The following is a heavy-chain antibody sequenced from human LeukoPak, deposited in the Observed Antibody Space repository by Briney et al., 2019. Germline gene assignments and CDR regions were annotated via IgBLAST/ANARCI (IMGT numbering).Heavy chain of an antibody. Sequence: SVKVSCKASGGTFSSYAISWVRQAPGQGLEWMRRIIPILGIANYAQKFQGRVTITADKSTSTAYMELSSLRSEDTAVYYCARALGIAAAGTGYFQHWGQGTLVTVSS. V-gene: IGHV1-69*04. CDR3: ARALGIAAAGTGYFQH. J-gene: IGHJ1*01. CDR2: IIPILGIA. CDR1: GGTFSSYA. D-gene: IGHD6-13*01.